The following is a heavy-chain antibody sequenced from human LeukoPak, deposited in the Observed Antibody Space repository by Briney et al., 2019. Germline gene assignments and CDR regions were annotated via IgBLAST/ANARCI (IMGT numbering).Heavy chain of an antibody. J-gene: IGHJ5*02. CDR3: AREGDDYGDYNEFDP. V-gene: IGHV1-18*01. CDR2: ISAYNGNT. D-gene: IGHD4-17*01. CDR1: GYTFTSYG. Sequence: ASVKVSCKASGYTFTSYGISWVRQAPGQGLEWMGWISAYNGNTNYAQKLQGRVTMTTDTSTSTAYMELRSLRSDDTAVYYCAREGDDYGDYNEFDPWGQGTLVTVSS.